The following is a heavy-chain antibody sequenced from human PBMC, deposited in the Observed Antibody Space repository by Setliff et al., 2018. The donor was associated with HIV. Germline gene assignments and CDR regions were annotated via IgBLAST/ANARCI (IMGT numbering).Heavy chain of an antibody. J-gene: IGHJ2*01. V-gene: IGHV4-38-2*01. Sequence: SETLSLTCAVSGYSISSGYYWGWIRQPPGKGLEWIGNVYHTGSISYNPSLKSRVTISVDMSKNHFSLKLSSVTAADTAVYYCARSHYGMMGNWYFDLWGRGTLVTVSS. CDR3: ARSHYGMMGNWYFDL. D-gene: IGHD3-10*01. CDR1: GYSISSGYY. CDR2: VYHTGSI.